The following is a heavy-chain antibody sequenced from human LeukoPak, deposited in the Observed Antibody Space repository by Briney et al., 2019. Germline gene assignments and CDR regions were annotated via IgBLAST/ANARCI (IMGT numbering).Heavy chain of an antibody. D-gene: IGHD2-21*01. Sequence: PGGSLRLTCAASGFSVSSYAMNWVRQAPGKGLEWVSIISSSSSYIYYADSVKGRFTISRDNAKNAVYLQMNSLRVEDTAVYYCARDGRGGGECYACWGQRTLVTVSS. CDR1: GFSVSSYA. CDR2: ISSSSSYI. J-gene: IGHJ4*02. CDR3: ARDGRGGGECYAC. V-gene: IGHV3-21*01.